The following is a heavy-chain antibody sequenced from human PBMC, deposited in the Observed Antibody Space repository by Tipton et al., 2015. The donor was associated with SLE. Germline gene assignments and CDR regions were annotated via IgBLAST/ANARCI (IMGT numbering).Heavy chain of an antibody. J-gene: IGHJ4*02. D-gene: IGHD1-26*01. CDR3: ANLHSGGLRMVDY. V-gene: IGHV3-23*01. CDR1: GFNFNAYD. CDR2: ISGISDRI. Sequence: AVSGFNFNAYDINWVRQAPGKGLEWVSAISGISDRIYYADSVRGRFTISRDYSKNTVYLQMNSLRAEDTATYYCANLHSGGLRMVDYWGQGTLVTVSS.